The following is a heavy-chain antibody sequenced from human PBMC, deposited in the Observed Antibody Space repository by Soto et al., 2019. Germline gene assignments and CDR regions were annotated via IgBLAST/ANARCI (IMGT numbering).Heavy chain of an antibody. CDR1: GFTFSSYG. J-gene: IGHJ4*02. CDR3: ARDRGLGELGFFDY. D-gene: IGHD3-10*01. Sequence: GGSLRLSCAASGFTFSSYGMHWVRQAPGKGLEWVAVIWYDGSNKYYADSVKGRFTISRDNSKNTLNLQMNSLRAEDTAVYYCARDRGLGELGFFDYWGQGTPVTVSS. V-gene: IGHV3-33*01. CDR2: IWYDGSNK.